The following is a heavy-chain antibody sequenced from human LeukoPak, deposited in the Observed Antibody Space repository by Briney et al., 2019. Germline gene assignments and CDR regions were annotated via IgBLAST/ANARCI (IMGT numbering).Heavy chain of an antibody. D-gene: IGHD6-19*01. J-gene: IGHJ4*02. Sequence: SETLSLTCTVSGASVSGSAYYWGWIRQPPGKGLEWIGNIYYSGSTYYNPSLKSRVTISVDTSKNQFSLKLSSVTAADTAVYYCARRRGSGWYIDYWGQGTLVTVSS. CDR3: ARRRGSGWYIDY. V-gene: IGHV4-39*01. CDR1: GASVSGSAYY. CDR2: IYYSGST.